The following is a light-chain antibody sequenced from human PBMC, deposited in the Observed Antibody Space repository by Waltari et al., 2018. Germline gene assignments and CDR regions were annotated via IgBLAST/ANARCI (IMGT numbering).Light chain of an antibody. J-gene: IGKJ1*01. CDR2: AAS. CDR3: HQSYSTLQT. V-gene: IGKV1-39*01. CDR1: QSISSY. Sequence: IQMTQSPSSLSASVGDRVTITCRASQSISSYLNWYQQKPGKAPKLLIYAASSLQSGVPSRFSGSGSGTDFTLTISSLQREDFATYYCHQSYSTLQTFGQGTKVEIK.